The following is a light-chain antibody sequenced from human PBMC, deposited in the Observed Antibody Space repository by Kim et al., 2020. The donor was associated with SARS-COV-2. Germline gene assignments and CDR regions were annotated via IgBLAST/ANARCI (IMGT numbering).Light chain of an antibody. V-gene: IGLV2-14*03. CDR2: DVS. CDR1: SNVVGGYNY. CDR3: SSYTSSSTPYV. J-gene: IGLJ1*01. Sequence: TISCTRNSNVVGGYNYVSWYQQHPGKAPTLMIYDVSTRPSGVSTRFSGSKSGNTASLTISGLQAEDEADYYCSSYTSSSTPYVFGTGTKVTVL.